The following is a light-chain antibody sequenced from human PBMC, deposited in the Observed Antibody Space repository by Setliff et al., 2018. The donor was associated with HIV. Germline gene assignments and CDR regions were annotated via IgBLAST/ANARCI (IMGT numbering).Light chain of an antibody. CDR3: ATWDDSLNYWV. J-gene: IGLJ3*02. CDR1: TSNIGSNS. CDR2: KNY. Sequence: ELTQPPSASGTPGQRVTISCSGSTSNIGSNSVNWYQHLAGTAPKLLIYKNYQRPSGVPDRFSGSKSGTSASLAISGLRSEDEADYSCATWDDSLNYWVFGGGT. V-gene: IGLV1-44*01.